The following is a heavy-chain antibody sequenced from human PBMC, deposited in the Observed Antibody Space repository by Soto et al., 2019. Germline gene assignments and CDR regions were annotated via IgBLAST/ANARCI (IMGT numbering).Heavy chain of an antibody. D-gene: IGHD3-10*01. CDR2: ISGSGGST. J-gene: IGHJ4*02. V-gene: IGHV3-23*01. CDR3: AKDRLGFGELPLHFDY. CDR1: GFTFSSYA. Sequence: GGSLRLSCAASGFTFSSYAMSWVRQAPGKGLEWVSAISGSGGSTYHADSVKGRFTISRDNSKNTLYLQMNSLRAEDTAVYYCAKDRLGFGELPLHFDYWGQGPLVTVSS.